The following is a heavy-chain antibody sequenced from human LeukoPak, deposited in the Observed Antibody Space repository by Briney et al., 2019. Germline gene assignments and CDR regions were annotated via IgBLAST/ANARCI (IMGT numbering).Heavy chain of an antibody. D-gene: IGHD6-13*01. CDR3: ARVPATAGTDY. Sequence: GGSLRLSCAASGFTYSDYYMSWIRQAPGKGLEWISYISSTSSYTNYADSVKGRFTISRDNAKNSLYLQMNSLRADGTAVYYCARVPATAGTDYWGQGTLVTVSS. J-gene: IGHJ4*02. CDR2: ISSTSSYT. CDR1: GFTYSDYY. V-gene: IGHV3-11*05.